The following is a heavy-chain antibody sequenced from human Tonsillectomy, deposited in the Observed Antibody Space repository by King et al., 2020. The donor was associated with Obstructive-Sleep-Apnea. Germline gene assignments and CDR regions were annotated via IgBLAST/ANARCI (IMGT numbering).Heavy chain of an antibody. CDR1: GYTFTTYW. CDR3: ARGYDRNYFDY. CDR2: IYPRDSDT. D-gene: IGHD5-12*01. V-gene: IGHV5-51*01. J-gene: IGHJ4*02. Sequence: VQLVESGAEVKEPGESLEISCKGSGYTFTTYWIGWVRHMPGKGLEWMGIIYPRDSDTRYSQSFQGQVTISVDKSISTAYLQWSSLKASDTAMYYCARGYDRNYFDYWGQGTLVTVSS.